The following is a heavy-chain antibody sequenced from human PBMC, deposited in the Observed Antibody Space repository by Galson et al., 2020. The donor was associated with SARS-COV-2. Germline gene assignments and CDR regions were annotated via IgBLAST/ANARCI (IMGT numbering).Heavy chain of an antibody. V-gene: IGHV5-51*01. Sequence: GESLKISCKGYGYSFTNYWIGWVRQMPGKGLELMGIIYPGDSDTTYSPSFQGQVTISADKSISTTYLQWTSLKAADSAMYYCAKGVRPTAEYYYDYWGRGTLVTVSS. CDR3: AKGVRPTAEYYYDY. CDR2: IYPGDSDT. CDR1: GYSFTNYW. J-gene: IGHJ4*02. D-gene: IGHD3-10*01.